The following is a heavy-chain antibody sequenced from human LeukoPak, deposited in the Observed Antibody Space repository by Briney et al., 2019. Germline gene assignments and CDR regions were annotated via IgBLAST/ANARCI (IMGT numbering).Heavy chain of an antibody. Sequence: PSETLSLTCTVSGGSISSYYWSWIRQPPGKGLEWIGYIYYSGSTNYNPSLKSRVTISVDTPKNQFSLKLSSVTAADTAVYYCARDQGGNSFDYYYMDVWGKGTTVTVSS. CDR2: IYYSGST. CDR1: GGSISSYY. J-gene: IGHJ6*03. V-gene: IGHV4-59*01. CDR3: ARDQGGNSFDYYYMDV. D-gene: IGHD4-23*01.